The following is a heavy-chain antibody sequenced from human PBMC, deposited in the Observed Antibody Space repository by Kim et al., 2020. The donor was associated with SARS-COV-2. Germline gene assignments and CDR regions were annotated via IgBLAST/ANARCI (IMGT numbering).Heavy chain of an antibody. CDR2: ISSSGSTI. Sequence: GGSLRLSCAASGFTFSSYSMTWVRQAPGKGLEWVSYISSSGSTIHYADSVKGQFTISRDNARNSLYLQMNSLRADDTAVDYCARDRYSYDTSGYSGWGQG. J-gene: IGHJ1*01. V-gene: IGHV3-48*04. D-gene: IGHD3-22*01. CDR1: GFTFSSYS. CDR3: ARDRYSYDTSGYSG.